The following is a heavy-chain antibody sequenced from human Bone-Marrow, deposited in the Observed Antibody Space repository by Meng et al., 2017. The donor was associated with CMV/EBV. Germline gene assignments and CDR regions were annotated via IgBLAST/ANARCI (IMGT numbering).Heavy chain of an antibody. Sequence: GESLKISCAASGFTFNSYWMHWVRQAPGKGLVWVSRINNDGSSTSYADSVKGRFTISRDNAKNTLYLQMNSLRAEDTAVYYCARDTRDYTGWYPWDQGTLDTVSS. CDR2: INNDGSST. D-gene: IGHD6-19*01. J-gene: IGHJ5*02. CDR1: GFTFNSYW. V-gene: IGHV3-74*01. CDR3: ARDTRDYTGWYP.